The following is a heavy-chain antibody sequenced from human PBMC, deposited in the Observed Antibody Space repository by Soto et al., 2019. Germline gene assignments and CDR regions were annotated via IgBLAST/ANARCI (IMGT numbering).Heavy chain of an antibody. CDR1: GGSISSDY. CDR2: VYHSWST. Sequence: SETLSLTCTVSGGSISSDYWDWIRQPPGKGLEWIGYVYHSWSTKYNPSLKSRVTISVDTSKNQLSLKLNSVTAADTAVYYCARFGTSPNGNWFDPWGQGTLVTVSS. J-gene: IGHJ5*02. V-gene: IGHV4-59*01. D-gene: IGHD3-10*01. CDR3: ARFGTSPNGNWFDP.